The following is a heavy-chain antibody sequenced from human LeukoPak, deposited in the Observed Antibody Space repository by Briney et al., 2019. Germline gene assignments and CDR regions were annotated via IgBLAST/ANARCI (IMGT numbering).Heavy chain of an antibody. CDR3: AKGGYSGSYNWFDP. CDR1: GFTFSSYG. J-gene: IGHJ5*02. Sequence: PGGSLRLSCAASGFTFSSYGMHWVRQAPGKGLEWVAVISYDGSNKYYADSVKGRFTISRDNSKNTLYLQMNSLRAEDTAVYYCAKGGYSGSYNWFDPWGQGTLVTVSS. CDR2: ISYDGSNK. V-gene: IGHV3-30*18. D-gene: IGHD1-26*01.